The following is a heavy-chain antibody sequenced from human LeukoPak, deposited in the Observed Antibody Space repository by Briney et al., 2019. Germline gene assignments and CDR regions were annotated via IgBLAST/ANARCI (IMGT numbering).Heavy chain of an antibody. CDR1: GFTFSNYW. Sequence: GGSLRLSCAASGFTFSNYWMSWVRQAPGKGLEWVASIDQYGRAKYYVDSVRGRFTYSRDNTKNSLHLQMNSLRAEDTAVYYCARADSYGSILDYWGQGTRVIDSS. D-gene: IGHD5-18*01. CDR3: ARADSYGSILDY. CDR2: IDQYGRAK. V-gene: IGHV3-7*04. J-gene: IGHJ4*02.